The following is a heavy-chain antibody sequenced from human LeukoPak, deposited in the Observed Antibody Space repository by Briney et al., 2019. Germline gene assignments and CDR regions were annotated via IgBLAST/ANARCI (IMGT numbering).Heavy chain of an antibody. Sequence: SETLSLTCTVSGGSISNYYWSWIRQPPGKGLEWIGYIYYSGSTNYNPSLKSRVIISVDTSKNQFSLKLSSVTAADTAVYYCARYDFWSGYYSPSYYGMDVWGQGTTVTVSS. CDR3: ARYDFWSGYYSPSYYGMDV. CDR1: GGSISNYY. D-gene: IGHD3-3*01. J-gene: IGHJ6*02. V-gene: IGHV4-59*08. CDR2: IYYSGST.